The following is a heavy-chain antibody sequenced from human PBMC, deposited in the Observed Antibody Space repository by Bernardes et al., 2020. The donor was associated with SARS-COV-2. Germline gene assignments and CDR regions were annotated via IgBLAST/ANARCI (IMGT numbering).Heavy chain of an antibody. CDR2: ISAYNGNT. V-gene: IGHV1-18*01. CDR1: GYTFSISG. Sequence: AAVKVSCKASGYTFSISGTSWVRQAPGQGLEWMGWISAYNGNTYYAQKFQGRVTMTTDTSTSTAYMELRSLRSDDTAVYYCVRDQDYTMDVWGKGNTVTVS. CDR3: VRDQDYTMDV. J-gene: IGHJ6*03.